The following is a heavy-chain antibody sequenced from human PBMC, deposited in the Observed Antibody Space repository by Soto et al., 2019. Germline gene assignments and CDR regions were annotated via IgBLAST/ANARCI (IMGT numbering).Heavy chain of an antibody. D-gene: IGHD2-2*01. Sequence: GGSLRLSCAASGFTFSSYGMHWVRQAPGKGLEWVAVISHDGSNKYFADSVKGRFTISRDDSKNTLYLQMSSLRAEDTAVYYCARVPSSSYHYFDYWGQGTLVTVSS. J-gene: IGHJ4*02. CDR1: GFTFSSYG. CDR3: ARVPSSSYHYFDY. V-gene: IGHV3-30*03. CDR2: ISHDGSNK.